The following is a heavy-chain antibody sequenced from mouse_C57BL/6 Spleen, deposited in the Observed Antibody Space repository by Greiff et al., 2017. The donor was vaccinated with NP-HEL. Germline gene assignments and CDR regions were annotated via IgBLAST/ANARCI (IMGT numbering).Heavy chain of an antibody. Sequence: VKLVESGPELVKPGASVKISCKASGYAFSSSWMNWVKQRPGKGLEWIGRIYPGDGDTNYNGKFKGKATLTADKSSSTAYMQLSSLTSEDSAVYFCANDGYDDAMDYWGQGTSVTVSS. J-gene: IGHJ4*01. CDR1: GYAFSSSW. CDR2: IYPGDGDT. V-gene: IGHV1-82*01. D-gene: IGHD2-2*01. CDR3: ANDGYDDAMDY.